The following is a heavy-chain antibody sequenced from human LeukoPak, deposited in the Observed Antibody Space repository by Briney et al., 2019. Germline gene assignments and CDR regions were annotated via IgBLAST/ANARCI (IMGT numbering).Heavy chain of an antibody. D-gene: IGHD2-15*01. Sequence: GGSLRLSCSASGFTFSSYAMHWVRQAPGKGLEYVSAISSNGGSTYYADSVKGRFTISRDNSKNTLYLQMSSLRAEDTAVYYCVKDRGCSGGSCYYTTRVYCFDYWGQGTLVTVSS. CDR3: VKDRGCSGGSCYYTTRVYCFDY. V-gene: IGHV3-64D*06. J-gene: IGHJ4*02. CDR1: GFTFSSYA. CDR2: ISSNGGST.